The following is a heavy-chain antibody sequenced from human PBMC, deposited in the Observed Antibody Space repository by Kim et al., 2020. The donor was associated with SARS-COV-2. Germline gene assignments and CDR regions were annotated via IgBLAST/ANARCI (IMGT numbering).Heavy chain of an antibody. J-gene: IGHJ6*02. Sequence: GGSLRLSCAASGFTFSSYSMNWVRQAPGKGLEWVSSISSSSSYIYYADSVKGRFTISRDNAKNSLYLQMNSLRAEDTAVYYCARDHPPIITMIVDYYYYYGMDVWGQGTTVTVSS. D-gene: IGHD3-22*01. CDR3: ARDHPPIITMIVDYYYYYGMDV. CDR1: GFTFSSYS. CDR2: ISSSSSYI. V-gene: IGHV3-21*01.